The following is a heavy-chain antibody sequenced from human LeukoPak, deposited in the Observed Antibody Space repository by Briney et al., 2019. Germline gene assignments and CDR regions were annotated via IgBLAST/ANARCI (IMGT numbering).Heavy chain of an antibody. CDR1: GVPVSSSSYY. V-gene: IGHV4-39*01. J-gene: IGHJ4*02. Sequence: PSETLSLSCTVSGVPVSSSSYYWGWIRQPPGKGLEWIGNVYYSGPTYYNPSLKTRVSISVDTSRNQFSLKLSSVTAADTAVYYCARRYYDYVWGSYYFDYWGQGTLVTVSS. D-gene: IGHD3-16*01. CDR3: ARRYYDYVWGSYYFDY. CDR2: VYYSGPT.